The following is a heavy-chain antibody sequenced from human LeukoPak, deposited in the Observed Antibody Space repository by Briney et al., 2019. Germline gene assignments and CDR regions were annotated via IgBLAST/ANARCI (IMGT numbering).Heavy chain of an antibody. CDR1: GFTFSDYW. V-gene: IGHV3-7*01. D-gene: IGHD6-6*01. J-gene: IGHJ4*02. CDR3: ARRGGSSSRRSPIDY. CDR2: IKQDGSQR. Sequence: GGSLRLSCTASGFTFSDYWMTWVRQAPGKGPEWVANIKQDGSQRYYVDSVRGRFTISRDNAENSLFLQMNGLRAEDTAVYYCARRGGSSSRRSPIDYWGQGTLVTVFS.